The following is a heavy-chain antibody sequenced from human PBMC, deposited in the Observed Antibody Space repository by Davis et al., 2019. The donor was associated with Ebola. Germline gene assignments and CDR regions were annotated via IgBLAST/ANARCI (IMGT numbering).Heavy chain of an antibody. CDR3: ARVPQISSWHLANWFHT. V-gene: IGHV3-30-3*01. J-gene: IGHJ5*02. Sequence: GESLKTSCAASGFSFSFHAMHWFRQAPGKGLEWLAAVSGDGVNRYYADSVKGRFSISRDNSNNLLFLQMNSLRAEDTALYYCARVPQISSWHLANWFHTWGQGTLVTVSS. CDR1: GFSFSFHA. D-gene: IGHD6-13*01. CDR2: VSGDGVNR.